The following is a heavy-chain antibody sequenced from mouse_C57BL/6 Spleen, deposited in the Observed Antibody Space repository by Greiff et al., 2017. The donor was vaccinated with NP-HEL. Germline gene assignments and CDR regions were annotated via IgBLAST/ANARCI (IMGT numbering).Heavy chain of an antibody. D-gene: IGHD2-4*01. J-gene: IGHJ2*01. V-gene: IGHV5-17*01. CDR2: ISSGSSTI. CDR1: GFTFSDYG. CDR3: ARSRDYEGDFDY. Sequence: VQLKQSGGGLVKPGGSLKLSCAASGFTFSDYGMHWVRQAPEKGLEWVAYISSGSSTIYYADTVKGRFTISRDNAKNTLFLQMTSLRSEDTAMYYCARSRDYEGDFDYWGQGTTLTVSS.